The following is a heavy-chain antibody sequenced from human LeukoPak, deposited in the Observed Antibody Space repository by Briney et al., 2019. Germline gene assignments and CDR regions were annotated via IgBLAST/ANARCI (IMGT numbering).Heavy chain of an antibody. CDR2: IYYSGST. D-gene: IGHD1-26*01. CDR1: GGSISSSGYY. V-gene: IGHV4-39*01. J-gene: IGHJ5*02. CDR3: ARHEYSGSYYGLSWFDP. Sequence: ASETLSLTCTVSGGSISSSGYYWGWIRQPPGKGLEWIACIYYSGSTYYNPSLKSRVTISVDTSKNQLSLKLSSLTAADTAVYYCARHEYSGSYYGLSWFDPWGQGTLVTVSS.